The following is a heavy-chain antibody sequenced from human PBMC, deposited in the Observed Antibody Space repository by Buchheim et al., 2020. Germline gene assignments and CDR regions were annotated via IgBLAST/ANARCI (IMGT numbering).Heavy chain of an antibody. CDR2: IYYTGTT. CDR1: GDSITNSGYY. V-gene: IGHV4-39*01. D-gene: IGHD5-18*01. J-gene: IGHJ4*02. Sequence: QLQLQESGPGLVKPSETLSLTCTISGDSITNSGYYWGWIRQPPGRGPEWIGNIYYTGTTNYNPSLKSRVTISVDTSKNQFSLILRSVTAADTAVYFCARRGYSYAYLDRWGQGTL. CDR3: ARRGYSYAYLDR.